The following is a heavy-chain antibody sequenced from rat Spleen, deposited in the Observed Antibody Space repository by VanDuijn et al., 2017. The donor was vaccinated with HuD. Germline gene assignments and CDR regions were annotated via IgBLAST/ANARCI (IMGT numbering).Heavy chain of an antibody. V-gene: IGHV5-7*01. Sequence: EVQLVESGGGLVQPGRSLKLSCAASGFTFSDYNMAWVRQAPKKGLEWVTTMIYDGSRTFYRDSVKGRFTISRDNAKNTLYLQMDSLRSEDTATYYCARETGYNSYFDYWGQGVMVTVSS. CDR1: GFTFSDYN. CDR3: ARETGYNSYFDY. CDR2: MIYDGSRT. J-gene: IGHJ2*01. D-gene: IGHD1-4*01.